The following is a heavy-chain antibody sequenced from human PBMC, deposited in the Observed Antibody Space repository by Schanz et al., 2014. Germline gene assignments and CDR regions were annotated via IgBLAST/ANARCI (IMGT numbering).Heavy chain of an antibody. J-gene: IGHJ3*02. CDR3: TRGGYSYALSAFDI. CDR1: GYTFSDYG. Sequence: QVQLVQSGAEVKKPGASVKVSCKTSGYTFSDYGITWVRQAPGQGLEWVGWISAYTNNTNYAQKVQGRVTMTTDTSTGTAYMELRSLRSDDTAVYYCTRGGYSYALSAFDIWGQGTMVTVSS. D-gene: IGHD5-18*01. CDR2: ISAYTNNT. V-gene: IGHV1-18*01.